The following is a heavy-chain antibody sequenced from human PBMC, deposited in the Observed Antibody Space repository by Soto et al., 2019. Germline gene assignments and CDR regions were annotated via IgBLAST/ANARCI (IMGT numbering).Heavy chain of an antibody. V-gene: IGHV3-33*01. CDR2: IPDDGSYQ. CDR3: VRDDDYDDNGLDY. Sequence: QVQLVESGGGVVQPGRSLRLSCAVSGFTFSNYGMHWVREAPGKGLEWVAVIPDDGSYQYYADSVKGRFAIYRDNSKNTLYLQMNSLRADDTAVYYCVRDDDYDDNGLDYWGQGTLVTVSS. J-gene: IGHJ4*02. CDR1: GFTFSNYG. D-gene: IGHD4-17*01.